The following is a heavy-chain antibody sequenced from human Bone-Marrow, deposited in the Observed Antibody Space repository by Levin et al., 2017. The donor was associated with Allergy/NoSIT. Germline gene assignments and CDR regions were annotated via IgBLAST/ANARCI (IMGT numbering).Heavy chain of an antibody. Sequence: GGSLRLSCAASGFTFRSYAMSWVRQAPGKGLEWVSSISGSGDYTSSADSTYYAASVKGRFTISRDNAKGMLYLQMNSLRPEDAAIYYCAKDPFRTTVTAFDYWGQGTLVNVSS. D-gene: IGHD4-17*01. CDR1: GFTFRSYA. CDR2: ISGSGDYTSSADST. J-gene: IGHJ4*02. V-gene: IGHV3-23*01. CDR3: AKDPFRTTVTAFDY.